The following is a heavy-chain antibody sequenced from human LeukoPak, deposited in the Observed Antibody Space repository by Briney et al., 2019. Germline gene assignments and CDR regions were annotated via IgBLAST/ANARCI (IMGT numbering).Heavy chain of an antibody. D-gene: IGHD5-18*01. CDR1: GGSISSSSAY. CDR2: IYYSKNT. V-gene: IGHV4-39*01. Sequence: SETLSLTCTVSGGSISSSSAYWGWIRRRPGKGLEWIGSIYYSKNTYYNPSLKSRVTISADTSKNQFSLTLGSVSATDTAVYYCVSPRGFSYGYFDYWGQGTLVTVSS. J-gene: IGHJ4*02. CDR3: VSPRGFSYGYFDY.